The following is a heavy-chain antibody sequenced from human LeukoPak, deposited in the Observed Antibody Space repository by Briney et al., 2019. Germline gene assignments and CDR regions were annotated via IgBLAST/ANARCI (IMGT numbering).Heavy chain of an antibody. CDR2: MNPNSGNT. Sequence: GASVKVSCKASGYTFASYDITWVRQAPGQGLEWMGWMNPNSGNTGYARKIQGRVSMTRDTSITTAYMELSSLRSEDTAVYYCARAIRNELLSEFWGQGSLITVSS. V-gene: IGHV1-8*01. D-gene: IGHD2/OR15-2a*01. J-gene: IGHJ4*02. CDR1: GYTFASYD. CDR3: ARAIRNELLSEF.